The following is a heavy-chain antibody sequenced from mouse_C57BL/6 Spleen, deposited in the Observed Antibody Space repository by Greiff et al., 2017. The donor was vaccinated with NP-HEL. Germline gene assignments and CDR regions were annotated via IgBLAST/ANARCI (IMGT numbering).Heavy chain of an antibody. CDR1: GFTFSSYT. D-gene: IGHD2-4*01. CDR2: ISGGGGNT. CDR3: ARQDDYDGYFDV. V-gene: IGHV5-9*01. Sequence: EVKLVESGGGLVKPGGSLKLSCAASGFTFSSYTMSWVRQTPEKRLEWVATISGGGGNTYYPDSVKGRFTISRDNAKNTLYLQMSSLRSEDTALYYCARQDDYDGYFDVWGTGTTVTVSS. J-gene: IGHJ1*03.